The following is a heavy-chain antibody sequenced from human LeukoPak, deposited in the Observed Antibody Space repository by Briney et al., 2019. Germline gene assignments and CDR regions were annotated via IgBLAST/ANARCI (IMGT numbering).Heavy chain of an antibody. Sequence: GGSLRLYCSASGFGFGDHGMSWVRQVPGKGLEWVSGINWSGGSTGYADPVRGRFTISRDNAKNSLYLQMDSLTAEDTALYYCARAPITSPFYFDHWGQGPLVTVSS. CDR1: GFGFGDHG. CDR2: INWSGGST. V-gene: IGHV3-20*04. CDR3: ARAPITSPFYFDH. D-gene: IGHD2-2*01. J-gene: IGHJ4*02.